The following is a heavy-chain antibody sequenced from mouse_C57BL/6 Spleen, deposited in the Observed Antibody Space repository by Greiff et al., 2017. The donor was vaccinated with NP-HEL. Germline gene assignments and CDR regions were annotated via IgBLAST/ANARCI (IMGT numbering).Heavy chain of an antibody. V-gene: IGHV3-6*01. J-gene: IGHJ1*03. D-gene: IGHD1-1*01. CDR1: GYSITSGYY. CDR3: ARDYYGSSYWYFEV. CDR2: ISYDGSN. Sequence: EVQLQQSGPGLVKPSQSLSLTCSVTGYSITSGYYWNWIRQFPGNKLEWMGYISYDGSNNYNPSLKNRISITRDTSKNQFFLKLNPVTTEDTATYYCARDYYGSSYWYFEVGGTEATVTASS.